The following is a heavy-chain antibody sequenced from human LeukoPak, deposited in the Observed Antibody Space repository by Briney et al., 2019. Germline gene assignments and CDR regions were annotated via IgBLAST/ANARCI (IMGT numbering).Heavy chain of an antibody. Sequence: GGSLRLSCAASGFTFSSYWMSWVRQAPGKGLEWVANIKQDGSEKYYVDSVKGRFTISRDNAKNSLYLQMNSLRAEDTAVYYCARDGGILLSDAFDIWGQGTMVTVSS. J-gene: IGHJ3*02. CDR1: GFTFSSYW. V-gene: IGHV3-7*01. D-gene: IGHD2/OR15-2a*01. CDR3: ARDGGILLSDAFDI. CDR2: IKQDGSEK.